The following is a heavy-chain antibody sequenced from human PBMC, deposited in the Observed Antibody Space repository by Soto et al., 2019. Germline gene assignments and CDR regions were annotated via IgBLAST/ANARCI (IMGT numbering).Heavy chain of an antibody. V-gene: IGHV3-23*01. CDR2: IGGSGGGI. J-gene: IGHJ5*02. CDR3: AKESLRLRYYDSSGYYERSNWFDP. D-gene: IGHD3-22*01. Sequence: PGGSLRLSCAASGSTFSNIAMIWVRQAPGKGLEWVSSIGGSGGGITYADSMKGRFTISRDNSKNTLYLQINSLRAEDTAVYYCAKESLRLRYYDSSGYYERSNWFDPWGQGTLVTVSS. CDR1: GSTFSNIA.